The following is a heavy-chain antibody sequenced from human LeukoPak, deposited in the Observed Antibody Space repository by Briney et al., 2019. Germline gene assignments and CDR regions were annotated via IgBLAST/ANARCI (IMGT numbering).Heavy chain of an antibody. J-gene: IGHJ4*02. V-gene: IGHV3-66*01. CDR3: ARAPFIQSDYGGSFDY. CDR2: IYSGGST. D-gene: IGHD4-23*01. Sequence: QPGGSLRLSCAASGFTVSSNYMSWVRQAPGKGLEWVAVIYSGGSTYYADSVKGRFTISRDNSKNPLYLQMNSLRAEDTAVYYCARAPFIQSDYGGSFDYWGQGTLVTVSS. CDR1: GFTVSSNY.